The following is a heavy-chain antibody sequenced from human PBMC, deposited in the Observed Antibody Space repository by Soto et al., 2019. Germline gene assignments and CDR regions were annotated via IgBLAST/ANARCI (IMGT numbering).Heavy chain of an antibody. Sequence: QVQLQQWGAGLLKPSETLSLTCAVYGGSFSGYYWSWIRQPPGKGLEWIGEINHSGSTNYNPSLKSRVTISVDTSKNQFSLKLSSVTAADTAVYYCARGYYYGSESYYYGMDVWGQGTTVTVPS. CDR2: INHSGST. D-gene: IGHD3-10*01. V-gene: IGHV4-34*01. CDR1: GGSFSGYY. J-gene: IGHJ6*02. CDR3: ARGYYYGSESYYYGMDV.